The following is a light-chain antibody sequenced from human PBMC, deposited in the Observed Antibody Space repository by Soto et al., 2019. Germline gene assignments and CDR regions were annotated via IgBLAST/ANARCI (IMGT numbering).Light chain of an antibody. Sequence: GDRVTITCRASQSISYWLAWYQQKPGKAPKLLIYDASSLGSGVPSRFSGSGSGTEFTLTISSLQPDDFATYYCHQYNSWTFGQGTKVDIK. CDR2: DAS. CDR1: QSISYW. J-gene: IGKJ1*01. V-gene: IGKV1-5*01. CDR3: HQYNSWT.